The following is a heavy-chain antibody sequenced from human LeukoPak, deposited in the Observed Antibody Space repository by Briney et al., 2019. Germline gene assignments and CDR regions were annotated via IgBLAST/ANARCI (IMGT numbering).Heavy chain of an antibody. V-gene: IGHV1-2*02. CDR3: AREIPAAIPTGFDY. CDR1: GYTFTGYY. CDR2: INPNSGGT. Sequence: GASVKVSCKASGYTFTGYYMHWVRQGPGQGLEWMGWINPNSGGTNYAQKFQGRVTMTRDTSISTAYMELSRLRSDDTAVYYCAREIPAAIPTGFDYWGQGTLVTVSS. D-gene: IGHD2-2*02. J-gene: IGHJ4*02.